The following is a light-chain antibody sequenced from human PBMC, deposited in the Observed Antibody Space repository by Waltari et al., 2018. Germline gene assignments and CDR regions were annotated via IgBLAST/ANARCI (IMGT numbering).Light chain of an antibody. J-gene: IGLJ2*01. V-gene: IGLV2-14*01. CDR3: SSYTSSSTLL. CDR1: SSAVGRFNY. Sequence: QSALTQPASVSGSPGQSISISCTGTSSAVGRFNYVSWYRQSPGKAPKLIIYGVSQRPSGVSSRFSGSKSGSTASLTISGLQAEDDADYYCSSYTSSSTLLFGGGTKLTVL. CDR2: GVS.